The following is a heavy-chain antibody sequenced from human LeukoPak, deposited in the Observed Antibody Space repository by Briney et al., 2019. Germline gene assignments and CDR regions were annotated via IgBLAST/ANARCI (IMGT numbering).Heavy chain of an antibody. J-gene: IGHJ3*02. CDR3: ARRRIVGSIDDAFDI. CDR1: GFTFSSYA. V-gene: IGHV3-30-3*01. CDR2: ISSDGNTQ. D-gene: IGHD1-26*01. Sequence: GGSLRLSCAASGFTFSSYAMNWVRQAPGKGLEWAAVISSDGNTQYYADSVEGRFTISRDNSNNTLYLQMNSLRADDTAIYYCARRRIVGSIDDAFDIWGQGTMVTLSS.